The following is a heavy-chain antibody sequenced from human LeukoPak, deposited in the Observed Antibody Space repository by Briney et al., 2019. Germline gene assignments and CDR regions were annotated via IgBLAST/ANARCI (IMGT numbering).Heavy chain of an antibody. J-gene: IGHJ3*02. D-gene: IGHD6-6*01. CDR3: ARYLAAPYDAFDI. Sequence: SVKVSCKASGYTFTRYYIHWVRQAPGQGLEGLGWINANSGGTHYAQKFQGRVTMNRDTSVSTAYMELSKLRSDDTAVYYCARYLAAPYDAFDIWGQGTMVTVSS. V-gene: IGHV1-2*02. CDR1: GYTFTRYY. CDR2: INANSGGT.